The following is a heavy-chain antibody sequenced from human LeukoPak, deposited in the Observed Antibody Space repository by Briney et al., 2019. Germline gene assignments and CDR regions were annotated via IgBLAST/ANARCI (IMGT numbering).Heavy chain of an antibody. CDR3: ARERGYSYGYGDY. CDR1: GFTFSSYN. J-gene: IGHJ4*02. Sequence: GGSLRLSCAASGFTFSSYNMNWVRQAPGKGLEWVSSISSSSSYIYYADSVKGRFTISRDNAKNSLYLQMNSLRAEDMAVYYCARERGYSYGYGDYWGQGTLVTVSS. V-gene: IGHV3-21*01. CDR2: ISSSSSYI. D-gene: IGHD5-18*01.